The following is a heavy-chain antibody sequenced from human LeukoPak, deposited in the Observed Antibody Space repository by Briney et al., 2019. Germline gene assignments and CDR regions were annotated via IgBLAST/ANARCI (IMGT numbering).Heavy chain of an antibody. CDR2: IYYSGST. V-gene: IGHV4-61*01. J-gene: IGHJ6*04. CDR1: GGSVSSGSYY. Sequence: SETLSLTCTVSGGSVSSGSYYWSWIRQPPGKGLEWIGYIYYSGSTNYNPSLKSRVTISVDTSKNQFPLKLSSVTAADTAVYYCARDYGDYGYYYYGMDVWGKGTTVTVSS. CDR3: ARDYGDYGYYYYGMDV. D-gene: IGHD4-17*01.